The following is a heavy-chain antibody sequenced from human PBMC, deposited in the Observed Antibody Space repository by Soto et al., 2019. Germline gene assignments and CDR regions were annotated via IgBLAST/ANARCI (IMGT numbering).Heavy chain of an antibody. V-gene: IGHV1-69*08. J-gene: IGHJ4*02. Sequence: QVQLVQSGAEVKKPGSSVKVSCKASGGTFSSYTISWVRQAPGQGLEWMGRIIPILGIANYAQKFQGRVTITADKSTSTAYMELSSLRSEDTAVYYCARDCGLERRSCVDYWGQGTLVTVSS. CDR3: ARDCGLERRSCVDY. CDR2: IIPILGIA. D-gene: IGHD1-1*01. CDR1: GGTFSSYT.